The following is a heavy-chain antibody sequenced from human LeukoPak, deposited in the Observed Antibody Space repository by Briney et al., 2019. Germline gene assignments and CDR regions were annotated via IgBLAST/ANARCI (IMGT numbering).Heavy chain of an antibody. CDR2: INHSGST. CDR1: GGSFSGYY. J-gene: IGHJ6*03. V-gene: IGHV4-34*01. Sequence: PSETLSLTCAAYGGSFSGYYWSWIRQPPGKGLEWIGEINHSGSTNYNPSLKSRVTISVDTSKNQFSLKLSSVTAADTAVYYCARGYSSSWYYGYPKYYYYMDVWGKGTTVTVSS. D-gene: IGHD6-13*01. CDR3: ARGYSSSWYYGYPKYYYYMDV.